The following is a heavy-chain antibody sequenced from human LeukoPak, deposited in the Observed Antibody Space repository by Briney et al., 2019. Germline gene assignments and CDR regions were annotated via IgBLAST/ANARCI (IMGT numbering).Heavy chain of an antibody. Sequence: KTSETLSLTCTVSGYSISSGYSCGWIRQPPGKGLEWIGSIYLSGSTYYNPSLKRRVTISVDTSKNQFSLKLNSVTAADTAVYYCARDGNYYDSSGYVDYWGQGTLVTVSS. CDR3: ARDGNYYDSSGYVDY. J-gene: IGHJ4*02. D-gene: IGHD3-22*01. V-gene: IGHV4-38-2*02. CDR2: IYLSGST. CDR1: GYSISSGYS.